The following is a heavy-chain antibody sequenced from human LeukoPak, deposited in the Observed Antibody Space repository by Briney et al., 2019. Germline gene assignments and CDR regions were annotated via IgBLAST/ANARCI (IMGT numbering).Heavy chain of an antibody. CDR2: ISGSGGST. V-gene: IGHV3-23*01. D-gene: IGHD6-13*01. Sequence: PGGSLRLSCAASGFTMSHYGVSWVRQAPGKGLEWVSAISGSGGSTYYADSVKGRFTISRDNSKNTLYLQMNSLRAEDTAVYYCAGASGIAAAGWFFWGQGTLVTVSS. J-gene: IGHJ4*02. CDR1: GFTMSHYG. CDR3: AGASGIAAAGWFF.